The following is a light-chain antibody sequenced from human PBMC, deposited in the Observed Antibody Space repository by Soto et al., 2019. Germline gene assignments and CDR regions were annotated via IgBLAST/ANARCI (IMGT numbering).Light chain of an antibody. J-gene: IGKJ1*01. V-gene: IGKV3-20*01. CDR1: QSVSMSS. CDR2: AAS. Sequence: EIVLTQSPGTLSLSPGDRATLSCRASQSVSMSSLAWYQQKAGQAPRLLIYAASIRATGIPDRFSGSGSGTDFPLIIIKLEPEDFAVYYCQQYGGLPRTFGQGTKVEIK. CDR3: QQYGGLPRT.